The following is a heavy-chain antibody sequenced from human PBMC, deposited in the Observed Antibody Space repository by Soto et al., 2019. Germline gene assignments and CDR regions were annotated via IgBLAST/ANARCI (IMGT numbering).Heavy chain of an antibody. J-gene: IGHJ4*02. V-gene: IGHV3-23*01. CDR2: ISAYGGNT. Sequence: GSLRLSCAASGFTFSSYAMNWVRQAPGKGLEWVSIISAYGGNTDYAESVKGRFTISSDKSKNTLYLQMNSLRAEDTAVYYCAKGTRGYTYGSFDYWGQGALVTVST. CDR1: GFTFSSYA. CDR3: AKGTRGYTYGSFDY. D-gene: IGHD5-18*01.